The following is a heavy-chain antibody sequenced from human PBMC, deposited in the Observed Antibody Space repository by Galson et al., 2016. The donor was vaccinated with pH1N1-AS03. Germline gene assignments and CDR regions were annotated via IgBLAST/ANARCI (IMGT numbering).Heavy chain of an antibody. J-gene: IGHJ2*01. V-gene: IGHV3-33*01. CDR1: GFTFSSHG. CDR2: IWHDGSEK. Sequence: SLRLSCAASGFTFSSHGMHWVRQTPGKGLEWVAVIWHDGSEKYYADSVKGRFTISRDNSKNTLYLQMNSLRDEDTAVYYCARDRHYYDYIWGTYRYDWYFDLWGRGTLVTVSS. CDR3: ARDRHYYDYIWGTYRYDWYFDL. D-gene: IGHD3-16*02.